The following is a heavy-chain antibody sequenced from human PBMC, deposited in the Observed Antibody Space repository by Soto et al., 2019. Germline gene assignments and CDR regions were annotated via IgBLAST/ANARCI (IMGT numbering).Heavy chain of an antibody. CDR2: ISGTGDGT. CDR3: ARNPYTNGRYDFDY. D-gene: IGHD6-19*01. V-gene: IGHV3-23*01. Sequence: PGGSLRLSCTASGFTFGDYAMSWFRQAPGKGLEWVSTISGTGDGTYYADSVKGRFTISRDNSRDTLFLQMNSLRAEDTALYYCARNPYTNGRYDFDYWGQGTLVTVSS. J-gene: IGHJ4*02. CDR1: GFTFGDYA.